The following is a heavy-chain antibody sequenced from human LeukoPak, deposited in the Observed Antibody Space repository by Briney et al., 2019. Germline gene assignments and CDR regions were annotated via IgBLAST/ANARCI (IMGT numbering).Heavy chain of an antibody. Sequence: ASVKVSCKASGGTFSSYGISWVRQAPGQGLEWMGWISAYNGNTNYAQKLQGRVTMTTDTSTSTAYMELRSLRSDDTAVYYCARDVLRYFDDYYYGMDVWGQGTTVTVSS. J-gene: IGHJ6*02. CDR2: ISAYNGNT. D-gene: IGHD3-9*01. CDR3: ARDVLRYFDDYYYGMDV. V-gene: IGHV1-18*01. CDR1: GGTFSSYG.